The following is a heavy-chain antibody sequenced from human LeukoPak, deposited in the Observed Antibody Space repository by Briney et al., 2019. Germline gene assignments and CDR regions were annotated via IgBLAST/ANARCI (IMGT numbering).Heavy chain of an antibody. CDR3: ASLDTAMVTGYYGMDV. D-gene: IGHD5-18*01. CDR1: AYTFTSYD. J-gene: IGHJ6*02. CDR2: MNTNSSNR. V-gene: IGHV1-8*01. Sequence: ASVKVSCKASAYTFTSYDFNWVRQAPAQGLEWMGWMNTNSSNRGYEHTFQGRGTMTRDTSTSTVYMELSSLRSEDTAVYYCASLDTAMVTGYYGMDVWGQGTTVTVSS.